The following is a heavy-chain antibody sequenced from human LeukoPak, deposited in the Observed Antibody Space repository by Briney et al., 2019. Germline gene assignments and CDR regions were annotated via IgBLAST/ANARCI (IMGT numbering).Heavy chain of an antibody. V-gene: IGHV4-34*01. CDR2: INHSGGT. CDR1: GGSFSGYY. D-gene: IGHD3-22*01. CDR3: ASSTYYYDSSGYPQGAFDI. Sequence: SETLSLTCAVYGGSFSGYYWSWIRQPPGKGLEWIGEINHSGGTNYNPSLKSRVTISVDTSKNQFSLKLSSVTAADTAVYYCASSTYYYDSSGYPQGAFDIWGQGTMVTVSS. J-gene: IGHJ3*02.